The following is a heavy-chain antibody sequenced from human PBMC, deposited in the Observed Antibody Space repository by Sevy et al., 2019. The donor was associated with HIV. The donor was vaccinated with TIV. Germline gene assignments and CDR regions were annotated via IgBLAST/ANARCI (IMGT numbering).Heavy chain of an antibody. J-gene: IGHJ6*02. Sequence: VGSLRLSCAASGFTFTYAWMTWVRQAPGKGLEWVGRIKSKADGGTTDYAEPVKGRFTISSDDSKNTLYLQMNSLKTEDTAVYYCSTDPIIVLLVTNGMDVWGQGTTVTVSS. CDR3: STDPIIVLLVTNGMDV. CDR1: GFTFTYAW. V-gene: IGHV3-15*01. CDR2: IKSKADGGTT. D-gene: IGHD2-8*02.